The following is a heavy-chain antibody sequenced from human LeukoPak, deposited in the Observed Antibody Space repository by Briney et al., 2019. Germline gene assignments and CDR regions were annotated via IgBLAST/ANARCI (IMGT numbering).Heavy chain of an antibody. V-gene: IGHV1-69*13. CDR3: ATDLESSGSYREVHY. CDR1: GGTFSSYA. Sequence: SVKVSCKASGGTFSSYAISWVRQAPGQGLEWMGGIIPIFGTANYAQKFQGRVTITADESTSTAYMELSSLRSEDTAVYYCATDLESSGSYREVHYWGQGTLVTVSS. CDR2: IIPIFGTA. J-gene: IGHJ4*02. D-gene: IGHD1-26*01.